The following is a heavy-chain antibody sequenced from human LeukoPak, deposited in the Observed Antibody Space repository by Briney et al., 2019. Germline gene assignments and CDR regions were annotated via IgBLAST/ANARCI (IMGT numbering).Heavy chain of an antibody. V-gene: IGHV1-46*03. CDR3: ARDASGDTAMVNFDY. CDR2: LNPGAGST. CDR1: GYTFSNFY. D-gene: IGHD5-18*01. J-gene: IGHJ4*02. Sequence: ASVKVSCKASGYTFSNFYVHWVRQAPGRGLEWMGILNPGAGSTNYAQKFQGRVTMTRDTSTRTVYMELSSLRSEDTAVYYCARDASGDTAMVNFDYWGQGTQVTVSS.